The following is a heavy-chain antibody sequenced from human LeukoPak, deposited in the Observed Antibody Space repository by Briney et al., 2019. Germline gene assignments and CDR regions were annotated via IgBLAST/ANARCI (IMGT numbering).Heavy chain of an antibody. J-gene: IGHJ4*02. CDR2: ISAYNGNT. Sequence: ASVKDSCKASGYTFTSYGISWVRQAPGQGLEWMGWISAYNGNTNYAQKLQGRATMTTDTSTSTANMELRSLRSDDTAVYYCARGPLAYSGISGGDYWGQGTLVTVSS. V-gene: IGHV1-18*01. CDR1: GYTFTSYG. CDR3: ARGPLAYSGISGGDY. D-gene: IGHD1-26*01.